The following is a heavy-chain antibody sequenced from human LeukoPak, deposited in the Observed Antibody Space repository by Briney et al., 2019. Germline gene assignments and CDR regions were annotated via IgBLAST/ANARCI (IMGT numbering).Heavy chain of an antibody. CDR1: GFTFSSYG. CDR3: AKDPREVVAATLDY. V-gene: IGHV3-30*02. J-gene: IGHJ4*02. Sequence: GGSLRLSCAASGFTFSSYGMHWVRQAPGKGLEWVAFIRYDGSNKYYADSVKGRLTISRDNSKNTLYLQMNSLRAEDTAVYYCAKDPREVVAATLDYWGQGTLVTVSS. D-gene: IGHD2-15*01. CDR2: IRYDGSNK.